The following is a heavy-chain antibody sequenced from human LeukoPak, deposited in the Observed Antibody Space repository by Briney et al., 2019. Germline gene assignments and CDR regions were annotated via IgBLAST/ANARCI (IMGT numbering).Heavy chain of an antibody. CDR3: ARDYGSGSYYNVIGH. V-gene: IGHV3-30*04. D-gene: IGHD3-10*01. J-gene: IGHJ4*02. CDR2: ISYDGSNK. CDR1: GFTFSSYA. Sequence: PGGSLRLSCAASGFTFSSYAMHWVRQAPGKGLEWVTIISYDGSNKYYADSVKGRFTISRDNSKNTLYLQMNSLRAEDTAVYYCARDYGSGSYYNVIGHWGQGTLVTVSS.